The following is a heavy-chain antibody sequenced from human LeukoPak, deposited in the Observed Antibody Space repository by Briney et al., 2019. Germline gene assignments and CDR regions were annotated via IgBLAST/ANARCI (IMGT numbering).Heavy chain of an antibody. CDR1: GYTLTELS. J-gene: IGHJ4*02. V-gene: IGHV1-24*01. CDR3: ARWYDSSGYSFGTNDY. CDR2: FDPEDGET. Sequence: ASVKVSCKVSGYTLTELSMHWVRQAPGKGLEWMGGFDPEDGETIYAQKFQGRVTITADKSASTAYMELSSLRSEDTAVYYCARWYDSSGYSFGTNDYWGQGTLVTVSS. D-gene: IGHD3-22*01.